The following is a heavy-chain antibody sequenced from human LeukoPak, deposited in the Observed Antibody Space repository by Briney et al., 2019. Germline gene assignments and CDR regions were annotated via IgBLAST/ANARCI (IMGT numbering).Heavy chain of an antibody. CDR1: GYSFTSYW. CDR3: ARSKSTVTDYYYYYMDV. D-gene: IGHD4-11*01. Sequence: GESLKISCKGSGYSFTSYWIGWVRQMPGKGLEWMGIIYPGDSDTRYSPSFQGQVTISADKSISTAYLQWSSLKASDTAMYYCARSKSTVTDYYYYYMDVWGKGTTVTVSS. J-gene: IGHJ6*03. V-gene: IGHV5-51*01. CDR2: IYPGDSDT.